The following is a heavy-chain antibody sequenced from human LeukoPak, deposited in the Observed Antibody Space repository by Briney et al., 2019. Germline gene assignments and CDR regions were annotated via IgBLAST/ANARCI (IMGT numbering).Heavy chain of an antibody. D-gene: IGHD5-24*01. CDR1: GFTFSSYA. Sequence: PGGSLRLSCAASGFTFSSYAMHWVRQAPGKGLEWVAVISYDGSNKYYADSVKGRFTISRDNSKNTLYLQMNSLRAEDTAAYYCARDPEMAPFDYWGQGTLVTVSS. V-gene: IGHV3-30-3*01. J-gene: IGHJ4*02. CDR3: ARDPEMAPFDY. CDR2: ISYDGSNK.